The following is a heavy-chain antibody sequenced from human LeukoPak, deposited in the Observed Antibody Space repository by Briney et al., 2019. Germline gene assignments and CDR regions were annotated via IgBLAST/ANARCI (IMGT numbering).Heavy chain of an antibody. V-gene: IGHV1-18*01. D-gene: IGHD3-22*01. J-gene: IGHJ4*02. Sequence: ASVKVSCKASGYPFKSYGITWVRQAPGQGLEWMGWISAYNGNTNYAQNLQGRVTMTTDTSTSTAYMELRSLRSDDTAVYYCARPYYYDGYFDYWGQGSLVTVSS. CDR1: GYPFKSYG. CDR2: ISAYNGNT. CDR3: ARPYYYDGYFDY.